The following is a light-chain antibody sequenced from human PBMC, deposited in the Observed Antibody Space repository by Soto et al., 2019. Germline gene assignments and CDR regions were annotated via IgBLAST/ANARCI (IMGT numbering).Light chain of an antibody. CDR3: QSHDTSLSGSRV. J-gene: IGLJ1*01. CDR2: GNN. CDR1: SSNIGAGYD. Sequence: SVLTQPPSVSGAPGQRVTISCTGSSSNIGAGYDVHWYQQLPGTAPKLLIYGNNNRPSGVPDRFSGSKSGTSASLAITGLLPEDEADYYCQSHDTSLSGSRVFGTGTKVTVL. V-gene: IGLV1-40*01.